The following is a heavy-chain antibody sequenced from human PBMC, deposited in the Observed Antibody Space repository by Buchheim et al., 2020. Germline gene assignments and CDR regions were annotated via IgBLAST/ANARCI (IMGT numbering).Heavy chain of an antibody. CDR3: AREELDCGGDCFLY. CDR2: INANGGGI. D-gene: IGHD2-21*01. V-gene: IGHV3-48*04. CDR1: GFTFSSYW. Sequence: EVQLVESGGGLVQPGGSLRLSCAASGFTFSSYWMSWVRQAPGKGLEWISYINANGGGIYYAGSVKGRFTVSRDNARNLVYLEMNSLRVEDTAVYYCAREELDCGGDCFLYWGQGT. J-gene: IGHJ4*02.